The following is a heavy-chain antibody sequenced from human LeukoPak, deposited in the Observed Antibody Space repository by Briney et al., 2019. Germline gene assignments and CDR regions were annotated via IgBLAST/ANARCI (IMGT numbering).Heavy chain of an antibody. Sequence: PGRSLRLSCAASGFTFSSYAMHWVRQAPGKGLEWVAVISYDGSNKYYADSVKGRFTISRDNSKNTLYLQMNSLRAEDTAVYYCARGHGYNYYSVGYWGQGTLVTVSS. CDR1: GFTFSSYA. CDR2: ISYDGSNK. D-gene: IGHD5-24*01. V-gene: IGHV3-30*04. J-gene: IGHJ4*02. CDR3: ARGHGYNYYSVGY.